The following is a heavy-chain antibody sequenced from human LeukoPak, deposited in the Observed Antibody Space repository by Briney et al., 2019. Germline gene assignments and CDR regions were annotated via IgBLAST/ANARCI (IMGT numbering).Heavy chain of an antibody. CDR2: IYYSGST. CDR3: ARGHYYDSSGYYRLYYYYYYMDV. CDR1: GGSISSYY. J-gene: IGHJ6*03. D-gene: IGHD3-22*01. Sequence: SETLSLTCTVSGGSISSYYWSWIRQPPGKGLEWIGYIYYSGSTNYNPSLKSRVTISVDTSKNQFSLKLSSVTAADTAVYYCARGHYYDSSGYYRLYYYYYYMDVWGKGTTVTVSS. V-gene: IGHV4-59*01.